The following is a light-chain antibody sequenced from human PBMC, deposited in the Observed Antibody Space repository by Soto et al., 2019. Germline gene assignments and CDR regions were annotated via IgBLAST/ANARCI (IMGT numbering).Light chain of an antibody. CDR2: EVT. V-gene: IGLV2-14*01. Sequence: QSVLTQPASVSGSLGQSITMFCTGTSTDVGGYNFVSWYQQHPDKAPKLLIYEVTNRPSGVSNRFSGSKSGNTASLTISGLQAEDEADYYCSSYTSTGTPVFGTGTKVTVL. CDR1: STDVGGYNF. CDR3: SSYTSTGTPV. J-gene: IGLJ1*01.